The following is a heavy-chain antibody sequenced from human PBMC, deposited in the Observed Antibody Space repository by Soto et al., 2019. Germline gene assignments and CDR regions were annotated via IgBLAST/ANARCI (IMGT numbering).Heavy chain of an antibody. V-gene: IGHV4-31*03. J-gene: IGHJ5*02. D-gene: IGHD3-3*01. CDR3: ARAGTIFGVGLDP. Sequence: QVQLQESGPGLVKPSQTLSLTCTVSGGSISSGGYYWSWIRQHPGKGLEWIGYIYYSGSTFYNPSLKSRVTISVDTSKKQFSLKLSSVTAADTAVYYCARAGTIFGVGLDPWGQGTLVTVSS. CDR1: GGSISSGGYY. CDR2: IYYSGST.